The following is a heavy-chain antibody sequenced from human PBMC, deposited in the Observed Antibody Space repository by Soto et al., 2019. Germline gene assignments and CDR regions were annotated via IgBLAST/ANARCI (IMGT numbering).Heavy chain of an antibody. CDR1: GGSFSGYY. CDR2: INHSGST. CDR3: ARGSAIVYFDY. V-gene: IGHV4-34*01. J-gene: IGHJ4*02. D-gene: IGHD2-15*01. Sequence: SETLSLTCAVYGGSFSGYYWSWIRQPPGKGLEWIGEINHSGSTNYNPSLKSRVTISVDTSKNQFSLKLSSVTAADTAVYYCARGSAIVYFDYWGQGTLVTVSS.